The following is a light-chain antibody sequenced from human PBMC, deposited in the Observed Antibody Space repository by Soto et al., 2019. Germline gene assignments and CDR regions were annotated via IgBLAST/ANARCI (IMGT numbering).Light chain of an antibody. CDR2: DAS. CDR3: QHMRT. V-gene: IGKV1-5*01. Sequence: DIQMTQSPSTLSASVGDRVTITCRASQNINNWIAWYQQKPGKAPKFLIYDASTLESGVLSRFSGSGFGTEFSHTISSLQPDDFGSYYCQHMRTFGQGTKVEIK. J-gene: IGKJ1*01. CDR1: QNINNW.